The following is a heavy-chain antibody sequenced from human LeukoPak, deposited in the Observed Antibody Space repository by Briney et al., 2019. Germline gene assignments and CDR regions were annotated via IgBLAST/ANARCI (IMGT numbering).Heavy chain of an antibody. CDR1: GGSFSGYY. J-gene: IGHJ6*03. CDR2: INHSGST. V-gene: IGHV4-34*01. D-gene: IGHD6-6*01. Sequence: PSETLSLTCAVYGGSFSGYYWSWIRQPPGKGLEWIGEINHSGSTNYNPSLKSRVTISVDTPKNQFSLKLSSVTAADTAVYYCARWGGGEYSSSSAHMDVWGKGTTVTVSS. CDR3: ARWGGGEYSSSSAHMDV.